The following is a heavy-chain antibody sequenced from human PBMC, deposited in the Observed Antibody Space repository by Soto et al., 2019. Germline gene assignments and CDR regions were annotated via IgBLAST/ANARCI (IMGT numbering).Heavy chain of an antibody. J-gene: IGHJ4*02. Sequence: GGSLRLSCEGSGFTFSNYWMSWVRQAPGKGLEWVANIKEDGSEKYYVDSVKGRFTVSRDNAKNSLYLQMNSLRAEDTAVYYCARGRGYGYAYWGQGT. CDR2: IKEDGSEK. V-gene: IGHV3-7*04. D-gene: IGHD5-18*01. CDR1: GFTFSNYW. CDR3: ARGRGYGYAY.